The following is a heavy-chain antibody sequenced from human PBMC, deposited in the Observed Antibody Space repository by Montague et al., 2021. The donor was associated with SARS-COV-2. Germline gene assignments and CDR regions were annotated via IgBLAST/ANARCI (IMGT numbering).Heavy chain of an antibody. CDR3: ARGAPTITMIVVVVTGAGWYFDL. Sequence: SLRLSCAASGFTFSSYGMHWVRQAPGKGLEWVAVIWYDGSNKYYADSVKGRFTISRDNSKNTLYLQMNSLRAEDTAVYYCARGAPTITMIVVVVTGAGWYFDLWGRGTLVSVSA. V-gene: IGHV3-33*01. CDR2: IWYDGSNK. CDR1: GFTFSSYG. D-gene: IGHD3-22*01. J-gene: IGHJ2*01.